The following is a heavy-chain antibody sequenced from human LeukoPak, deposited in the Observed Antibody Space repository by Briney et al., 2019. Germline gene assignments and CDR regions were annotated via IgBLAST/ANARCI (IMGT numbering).Heavy chain of an antibody. CDR2: INPNTGDT. Sequence: ASVTVSCKASGYTFTGYYMHWVRQAPGQGLELMGWINPNTGDTNYAQKFQDRVTMTRDTSISTAYMELSSLRSDDTAVYYCARDHSGAYYGWFDPWGQGTLVTVSS. J-gene: IGHJ5*02. V-gene: IGHV1-2*02. D-gene: IGHD1-26*01. CDR3: ARDHSGAYYGWFDP. CDR1: GYTFTGYY.